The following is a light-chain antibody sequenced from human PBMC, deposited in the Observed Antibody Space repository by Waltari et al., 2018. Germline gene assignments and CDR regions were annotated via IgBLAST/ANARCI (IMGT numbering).Light chain of an antibody. J-gene: IGLJ3*02. V-gene: IGLV1-40*01. CDR2: GNN. CDR3: QSYGSDWV. CDR1: SSNIAAGFA. Sequence: QSVLTQPPSVSGAPGQRVTISCTGSSSNIAAGFAVHWYQQLPGTAPKLLIYGNNNRPSGVPDRFSGSKSGTSASLAITGLQAEDEADYYCQSYGSDWVFGGGTKLTVL.